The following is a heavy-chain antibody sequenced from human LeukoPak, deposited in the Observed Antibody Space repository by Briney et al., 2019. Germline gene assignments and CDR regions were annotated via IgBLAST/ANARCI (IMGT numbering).Heavy chain of an antibody. CDR1: GYTFTSYD. CDR3: ARAVWFGELLGYYYMDV. CDR2: MNPNSGNT. V-gene: IGHV1-8*03. Sequence: ASVKVSCKASGYTFTSYDINWVRQATGQGLEWMGWMNPNSGNTGYAQKFQGRVTITRNTSISTAYMELSSLRSEDTAVYYCARAVWFGELLGYYYMDVWGKGTTVTVSS. J-gene: IGHJ6*03. D-gene: IGHD3-10*01.